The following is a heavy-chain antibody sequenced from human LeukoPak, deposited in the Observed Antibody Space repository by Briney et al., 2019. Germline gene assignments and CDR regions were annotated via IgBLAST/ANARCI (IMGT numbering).Heavy chain of an antibody. J-gene: IGHJ4*02. CDR1: GGSIGGNSY. CDR2: ISNSGST. D-gene: IGHD1-26*01. V-gene: IGHV4-61*01. Sequence: SETLSLTCTVSGGSIGGNSYWSWIRQPPGKGPEWIGHISNSGSTYYSPSLSSRATISLDTSKNQFSLKLRSVTAADTAVYYCARGGASSIPLDYWGRGTLVTVSS. CDR3: ARGGASSIPLDY.